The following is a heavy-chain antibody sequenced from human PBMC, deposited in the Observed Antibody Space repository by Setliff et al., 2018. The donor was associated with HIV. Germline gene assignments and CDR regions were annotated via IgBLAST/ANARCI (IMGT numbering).Heavy chain of an antibody. CDR1: GGSIGSGGYY. CDR2: IYYSGSA. V-gene: IGHV4-31*03. CDR3: ARDGRAKGVYSHWHFDL. J-gene: IGHJ2*01. D-gene: IGHD2-8*01. Sequence: PSETLSLTCTVSGGSIGSGGYYWSWIRQHPEKGLEWIGYIYYSGSAYYNPSLKSRVTISLDTSKNQFSLKLGSATAADTAVYYCARDGRAKGVYSHWHFDLWGRGTLVTVSS.